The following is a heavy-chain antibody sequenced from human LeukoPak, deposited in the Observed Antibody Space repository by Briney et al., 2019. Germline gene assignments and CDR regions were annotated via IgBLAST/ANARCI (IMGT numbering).Heavy chain of an antibody. D-gene: IGHD1-14*01. J-gene: IGHJ6*03. CDR1: GFAFNNYD. V-gene: IGHV3-13*01. CDR3: ARSCGTKLSYYYYYMDV. Sequence: GGSLRLSCAASGFAFNNYDMHWVRQATGEALEWVAVINTDGKAAYAASVRGRFTISRENAKNSLFLQMNSLRPEDTAMYYCARSCGTKLSYYYYYMDVWGKGTTVTVSS. CDR2: INTDGKA.